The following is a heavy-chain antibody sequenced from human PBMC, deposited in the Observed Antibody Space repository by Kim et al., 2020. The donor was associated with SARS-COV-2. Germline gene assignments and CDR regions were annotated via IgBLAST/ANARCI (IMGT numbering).Heavy chain of an antibody. V-gene: IGHV3-21*01. Sequence: GGSLRLSCAASGSTFRSYSINWFRQAPGKGLEGVASISASSSFIYYADSVKGRFPISRDNAKNSLYLEMNSLRAEDTAVYYCARGRLLCGELLNYYHGMDVWGKGTTVTVST. CDR3: ARGRLLCGELLNYYHGMDV. CDR1: GSTFRSYS. J-gene: IGHJ6*04. CDR2: ISASSSFI. D-gene: IGHD3-10*01.